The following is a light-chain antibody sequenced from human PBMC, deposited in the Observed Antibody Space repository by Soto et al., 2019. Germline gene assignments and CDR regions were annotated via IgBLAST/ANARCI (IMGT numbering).Light chain of an antibody. V-gene: IGKV3-20*01. Sequence: EIVLTQSPGTLSLSPGERATLSCRASQSVSSSYLAWYQQKPGQAPGLLIYGASSRATGIPDRFSGSGSGTDFTLTISRLEPEDFALYYCQQYGSSPTFGQGTKLEIK. CDR3: QQYGSSPT. J-gene: IGKJ2*01. CDR2: GAS. CDR1: QSVSSSY.